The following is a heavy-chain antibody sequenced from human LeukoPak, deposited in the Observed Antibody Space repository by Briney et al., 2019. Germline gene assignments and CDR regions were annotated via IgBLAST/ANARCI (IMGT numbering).Heavy chain of an antibody. V-gene: IGHV3-9*03. D-gene: IGHD2-2*01. CDR2: ISWNSGSI. CDR1: GFTFDDYA. CDR3: AKGTYCSSTSCAFDI. J-gene: IGHJ3*02. Sequence: QSGRSLRLSCAASGFTFDDYAMHWVRQAPGKGLEWVSGISWNSGSIGYADSVKGRFTISRDNAKNSLYLQTNSLRAEDMALYYCAKGTYCSSTSCAFDIWGQGTMVTVSS.